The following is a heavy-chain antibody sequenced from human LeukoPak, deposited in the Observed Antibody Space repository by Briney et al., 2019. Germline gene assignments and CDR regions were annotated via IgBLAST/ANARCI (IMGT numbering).Heavy chain of an antibody. CDR2: IHYSGTT. Sequence: SETLSLTCTVSGGSISSGSYYWSWIRQPAGKALEWIGRIHYSGTTYYNPSLKSRVTISVATSKNQFSLNLSSVTAADTAVYYCARHLYDSSGYYYDYFYYYMDVWGKGTTVTVSS. D-gene: IGHD3-22*01. CDR3: ARHLYDSSGYYYDYFYYYMDV. CDR1: GGSISSGSYY. V-gene: IGHV4-39*01. J-gene: IGHJ6*03.